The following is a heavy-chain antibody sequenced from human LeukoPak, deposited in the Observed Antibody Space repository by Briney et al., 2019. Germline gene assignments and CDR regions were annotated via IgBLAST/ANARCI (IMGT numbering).Heavy chain of an antibody. D-gene: IGHD3-22*01. J-gene: IGHJ4*02. V-gene: IGHV1-69*01. CDR1: GGTFSSYA. CDR3: ARVSYYDSSGYLDY. Sequence: SVKVSCTASGGTFSSYAISWVRQAPGQGLEWMGGIIPIFGTANYAQKFQGRVTTTADESTSTAYTELSSLRSEDTAVYYCARVSYYDSSGYLDYWGQGTLVTVSS. CDR2: IIPIFGTA.